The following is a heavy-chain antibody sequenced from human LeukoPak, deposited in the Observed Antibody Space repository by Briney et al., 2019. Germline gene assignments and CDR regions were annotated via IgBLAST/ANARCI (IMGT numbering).Heavy chain of an antibody. CDR2: INHIGST. D-gene: IGHD3-10*01. Sequence: PSETLPLTCAVYGGPFSGYCWSWIRQPPAKGLDWIGEINHIGSTNYNPSLKSRVTISVDTSKNQFSLKLSSVTAADTAVYYCARGGRSMVRGVISPWGQGTLVTVSS. J-gene: IGHJ5*02. CDR3: ARGGRSMVRGVISP. V-gene: IGHV4-34*01. CDR1: GGPFSGYC.